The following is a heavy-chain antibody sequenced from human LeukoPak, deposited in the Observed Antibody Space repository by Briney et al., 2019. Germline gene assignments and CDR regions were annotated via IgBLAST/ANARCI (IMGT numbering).Heavy chain of an antibody. Sequence: SETLSLTCSFSGYSISSGYYWGWIRQPPGQGLEWIGNIYHSGSTYYNPSLKSRVTISVDTSKNQFSLRLSSVTAADTAVYYCARHKSTYCSSTSCFRQAYYYYYMDVWGKGTTVTISS. V-gene: IGHV4-38-2*01. CDR2: IYHSGST. CDR3: ARHKSTYCSSTSCFRQAYYYYYMDV. J-gene: IGHJ6*03. CDR1: GYSISSGYY. D-gene: IGHD2-2*01.